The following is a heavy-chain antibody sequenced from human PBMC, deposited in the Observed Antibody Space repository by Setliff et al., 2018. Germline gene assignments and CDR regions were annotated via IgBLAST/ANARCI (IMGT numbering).Heavy chain of an antibody. CDR3: ARDSNYEGAYDY. V-gene: IGHV5-51*01. CDR1: GYSLTSYW. Sequence: GESLKISCKGSGYSLTSYWIGWVRQMPGKGLEWMGVIYPGDSDTRYSPSFQGQVTISADKSISTAYVQWSSLKASDTAMYYCARDSNYEGAYDYWGQGTLVTVSS. J-gene: IGHJ4*02. D-gene: IGHD4-4*01. CDR2: IYPGDSDT.